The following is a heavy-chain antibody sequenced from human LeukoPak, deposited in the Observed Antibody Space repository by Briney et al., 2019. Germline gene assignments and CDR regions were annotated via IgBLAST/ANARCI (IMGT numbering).Heavy chain of an antibody. CDR2: IYYSGST. CDR1: GGSISRYY. D-gene: IGHD3-10*01. Sequence: SETLSLTCSVSGGSISRYYWTWIRQPPGKGLEWIGYIYYSGSTNYKPSLKSRVTISVDTSKNQFSLKLSSVTAADTAVYYCARGGYYGSGNDFRFDPWGQGTLVTVSS. V-gene: IGHV4-59*01. J-gene: IGHJ5*02. CDR3: ARGGYYGSGNDFRFDP.